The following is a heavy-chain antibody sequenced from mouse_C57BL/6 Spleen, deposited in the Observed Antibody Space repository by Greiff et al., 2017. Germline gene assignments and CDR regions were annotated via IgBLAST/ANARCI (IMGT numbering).Heavy chain of an antibody. CDR1: GFTFSSYA. CDR3: ARDNYYGSSYYWYFDV. V-gene: IGHV5-4*01. J-gene: IGHJ1*03. CDR2: ISDGGSYT. Sequence: EVKVVESGGGLVKPGGSLKLSCAASGFTFSSYAMSWVRQTPEKRLEWVATISDGGSYTYYPDNVKGRFTISRDNAKNNLYLQMSHLKSEDTAMYYCARDNYYGSSYYWYFDVWGTGTTVTVSS. D-gene: IGHD1-1*01.